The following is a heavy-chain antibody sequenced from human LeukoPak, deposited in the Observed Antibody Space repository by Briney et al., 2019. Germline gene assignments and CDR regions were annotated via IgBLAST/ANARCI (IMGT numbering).Heavy chain of an antibody. Sequence: GGSLRLSCAASGFTFSDYYMSWIRQAPGKGLEWVSFISSSGTTIYYADSVKGRFTISRDNAKNSLYLQMNNLRADDTALYYCARDVEVAGIRDSWGQGTVVTVSS. CDR1: GFTFSDYY. J-gene: IGHJ4*02. CDR2: ISSSGTTI. CDR3: ARDVEVAGIRDS. D-gene: IGHD6-19*01. V-gene: IGHV3-11*04.